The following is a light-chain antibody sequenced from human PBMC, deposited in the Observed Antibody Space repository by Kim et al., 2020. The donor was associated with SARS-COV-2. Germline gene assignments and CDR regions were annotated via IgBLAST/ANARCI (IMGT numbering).Light chain of an antibody. V-gene: IGKV3-11*01. J-gene: IGKJ5*01. CDR2: DAS. CDR3: QQRSTWPIT. Sequence: LSPGERATLSCRASQSVSSYLAWYQQKPGQAPRLLIYDASTRAAGSPARFSGSGSETDFTLTVSSLEPEDFAVYYCQQRSTWPITFGQGTRLEIK. CDR1: QSVSSY.